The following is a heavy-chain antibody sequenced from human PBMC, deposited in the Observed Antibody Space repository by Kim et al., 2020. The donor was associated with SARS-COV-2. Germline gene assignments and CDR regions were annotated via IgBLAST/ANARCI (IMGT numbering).Heavy chain of an antibody. V-gene: IGHV4-39*01. CDR1: GGSISSSSYY. Sequence: SETLSLTCTVSGGSISSSSYYWGWIRQPPGKGLEWIGSIYYSGSTYYNPSLKSRVTISVDTSKNQFSLKLSSVTAADTAVYYCARRRSSSFYWYFDLWGRGTLVTVSS. J-gene: IGHJ2*01. CDR2: IYYSGST. D-gene: IGHD6-13*01. CDR3: ARRRSSSFYWYFDL.